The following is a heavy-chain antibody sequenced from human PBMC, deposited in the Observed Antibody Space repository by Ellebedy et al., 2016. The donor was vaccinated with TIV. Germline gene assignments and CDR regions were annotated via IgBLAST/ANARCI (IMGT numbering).Heavy chain of an antibody. Sequence: ASVKVSCXSSGYSFTGYYIHWVRQAPGQGLEWMGIINPSGGSTSNAQKFRGRLTMTWDTSTSTVYVELSNLRSEDTAIYYCARDPGLYYGSGSSLAARYGMDVWGQGTTVTVSS. V-gene: IGHV1-46*01. CDR3: ARDPGLYYGSGSSLAARYGMDV. CDR2: INPSGGST. D-gene: IGHD3-10*01. J-gene: IGHJ6*02. CDR1: GYSFTGYY.